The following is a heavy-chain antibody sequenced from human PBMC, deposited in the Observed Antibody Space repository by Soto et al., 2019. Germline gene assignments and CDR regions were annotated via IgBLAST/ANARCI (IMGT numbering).Heavy chain of an antibody. CDR3: TSPGDYTTGGY. Sequence: EVQLVESGGGLVQPGGSLKLSCAASGFTFSGSTMHWVRQASGKGLEWVGRIRSKANSYATAYAASVEGRFTISRDDSKDTAYLQMDRLKTEDTAVYYCTSPGDYTTGGYWGQGTLVTVSS. V-gene: IGHV3-73*02. CDR1: GFTFSGST. D-gene: IGHD4-4*01. CDR2: IRSKANSYAT. J-gene: IGHJ4*02.